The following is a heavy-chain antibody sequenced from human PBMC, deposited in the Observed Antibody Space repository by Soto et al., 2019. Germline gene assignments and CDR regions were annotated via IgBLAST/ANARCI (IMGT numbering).Heavy chain of an antibody. CDR2: ISGDSATV. Sequence: EVQLLESGGGLVQPGESLRLSCAASGFTFNSYAMSWVRQAPGKGLEWISAISGDSATVTYADSVKGRFTISRDNSKNTLYLQMNSLRAEDTAKYSCAKADLPGGLDYWGQGTLVTVSS. D-gene: IGHD3-10*01. J-gene: IGHJ4*02. V-gene: IGHV3-23*01. CDR3: AKADLPGGLDY. CDR1: GFTFNSYA.